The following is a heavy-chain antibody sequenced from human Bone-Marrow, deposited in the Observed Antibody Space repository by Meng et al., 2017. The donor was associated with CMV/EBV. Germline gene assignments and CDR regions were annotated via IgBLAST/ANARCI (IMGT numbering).Heavy chain of an antibody. CDR2: IRNDGSNK. J-gene: IGHJ6*02. CDR1: GFTFSRYG. V-gene: IGHV3-30*02. Sequence: GESLKISCAASGFTFSRYGMHWVRQAPGKGLEWVAFIRNDGSNKYYADSVKGRFTISRDNSKNTLYLQMNSLRAEDTAVYYCARSMQEKYYYGMDVWGQGTTVTVSS. CDR3: ARSMQEKYYYGMDV.